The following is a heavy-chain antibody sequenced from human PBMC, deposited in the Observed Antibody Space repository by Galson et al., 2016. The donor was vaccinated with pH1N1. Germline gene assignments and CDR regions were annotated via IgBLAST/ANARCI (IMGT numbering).Heavy chain of an antibody. CDR2: INPNNGGT. V-gene: IGHV1-2*02. Sequence: SVKVSCKASGYTFTGYFMHWVRQAPGQGLEWMGWINPNNGGTNYAQKFQGRVTLTRDASISTAYMELSRLRSDDTAVYYCARDLCYDTSGYYPLDHWGQGILVAVSS. J-gene: IGHJ5*02. CDR3: ARDLCYDTSGYYPLDH. CDR1: GYTFTGYF. D-gene: IGHD3-22*01.